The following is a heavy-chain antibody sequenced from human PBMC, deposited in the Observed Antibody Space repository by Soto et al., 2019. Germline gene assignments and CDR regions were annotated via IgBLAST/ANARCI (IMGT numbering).Heavy chain of an antibody. CDR1: GYIFTNYY. D-gene: IGHD2-15*01. CDR2: INPGGGAT. J-gene: IGHJ6*02. CDR3: ASPAGTPRDYYYGMDV. Sequence: ASVKVSCKASGYIFTNYYIYWVRQAPGQGLEYIGIINPGGGATDYAQKFQGRVTMTRDTSTSTVYMELSSLRSEDTAVYYCASPAGTPRDYYYGMDVWGQGTTVTVSS. V-gene: IGHV1-46*01.